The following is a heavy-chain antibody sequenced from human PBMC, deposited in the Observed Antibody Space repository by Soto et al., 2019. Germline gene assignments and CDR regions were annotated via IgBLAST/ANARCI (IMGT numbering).Heavy chain of an antibody. D-gene: IGHD6-13*01. Sequence: PGGSLRLSCTASGFTFSSHAMTWVRQAPGKGLEWVSGLSDSGDSIYYADSVKGRFTIHRDNSMNTLYLQMNTLRVEDTAVYYCAKVSSSWYAGFFDLWGQGTLVTVSS. J-gene: IGHJ4*02. CDR2: LSDSGDSI. CDR1: GFTFSSHA. CDR3: AKVSSSWYAGFFDL. V-gene: IGHV3-23*01.